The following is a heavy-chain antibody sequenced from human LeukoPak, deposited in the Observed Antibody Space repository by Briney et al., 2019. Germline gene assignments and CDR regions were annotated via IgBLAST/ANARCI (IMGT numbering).Heavy chain of an antibody. CDR3: ASRSTMDV. CDR1: GGSISSGGYS. CDR2: IYHSGST. J-gene: IGHJ6*02. V-gene: IGHV4-30-2*01. Sequence: SQTLSLTCAVSGGSISSGGYSWSWIRQPPGKGLEWIGYIYHSGSTYYNPSLKSRVTISVDTSKNQFSLRLSSVTAADTAVYYCASRSTMDVWGLGTPVTVSS.